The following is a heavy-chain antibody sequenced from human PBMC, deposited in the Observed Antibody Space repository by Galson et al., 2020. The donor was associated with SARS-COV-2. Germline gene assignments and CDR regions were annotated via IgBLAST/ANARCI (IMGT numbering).Heavy chain of an antibody. J-gene: IGHJ4*02. CDR3: ARGDTGSYYDVFFDY. CDR2: IRSKTYGGTT. CDR1: GFTFGDHG. D-gene: IGHD1-26*01. V-gene: IGHV3-49*05. Sequence: NPGGSLRLSCTASGFTFGDHGMSWFRQAPGKGLEYISFIRSKTYGGTTEYAASVDGRFTILRDDSKSIAYLQMNSLKTEDTAMYYCARGDTGSYYDVFFDYWGQGTLVTVSS.